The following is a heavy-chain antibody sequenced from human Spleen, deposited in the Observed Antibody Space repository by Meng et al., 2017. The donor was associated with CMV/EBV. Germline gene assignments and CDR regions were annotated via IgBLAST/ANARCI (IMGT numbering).Heavy chain of an antibody. Sequence: SETLSLTCTVSGGSISSYYWSWIRQPPGKGLEWIGYIYYSGSTNYNPSLKSRVTISLDTSKNHFSLKLSSVTAADTAVYYCARGLRVYCSSTSCLYGMDVWGQGTTVTVSS. CDR3: ARGLRVYCSSTSCLYGMDV. V-gene: IGHV4-59*12. CDR2: IYYSGST. D-gene: IGHD2-2*01. J-gene: IGHJ6*02. CDR1: GGSISSYY.